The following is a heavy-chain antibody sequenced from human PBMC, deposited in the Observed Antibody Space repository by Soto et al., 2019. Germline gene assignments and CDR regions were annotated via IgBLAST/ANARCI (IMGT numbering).Heavy chain of an antibody. CDR2: IYPGDSDT. CDR1: GYSFSTYW. V-gene: IGHV5-51*01. CDR3: ARGRFHYYGMDV. Sequence: SLKISCQGSGYSFSTYWIAWVRQMPGRGLEWMGIIYPGDSDTRYSPSFQGQVTISADKSISTAYLQWSSLKASDSAMYYCARGRFHYYGMDVWGQGTTVTVSS. J-gene: IGHJ6*02. D-gene: IGHD3-10*01.